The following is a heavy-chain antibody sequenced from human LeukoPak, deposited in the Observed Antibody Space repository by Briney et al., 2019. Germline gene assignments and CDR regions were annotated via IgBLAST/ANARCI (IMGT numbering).Heavy chain of an antibody. V-gene: IGHV3-21*01. CDR3: ARDTAKTSIVGASDGY. CDR1: GFTFSSYS. D-gene: IGHD1-26*01. J-gene: IGHJ4*02. Sequence: GGSLRLSCAASGFTFSSYSMNWVRQAPGKGLEWVSSISSSSYIYYADSVKGRFTISRDNAKNSLYLQMNSLRAEDTAVYYCARDTAKTSIVGASDGYWGQGTLVTVSS. CDR2: ISSSSYI.